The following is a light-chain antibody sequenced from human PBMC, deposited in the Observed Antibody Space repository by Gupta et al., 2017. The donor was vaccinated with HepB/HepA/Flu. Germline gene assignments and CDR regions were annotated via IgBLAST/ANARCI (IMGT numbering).Light chain of an antibody. CDR3: QTEDTGSHLVV. V-gene: IGLV4-69*02. CDR1: SGHSSYA. J-gene: IGLJ2*01. CDR2: VNSDGSK. Sequence: QLVLTQSPSASASLGASVKLTCTLSSGHSSYAIAWHQPTPEKGPRFSMKVNSDGSKNKGGGTPDRFSASTSATDGYLISASLQAEDEADYYCQTEDTGSHLVVFGGGTKLTVL.